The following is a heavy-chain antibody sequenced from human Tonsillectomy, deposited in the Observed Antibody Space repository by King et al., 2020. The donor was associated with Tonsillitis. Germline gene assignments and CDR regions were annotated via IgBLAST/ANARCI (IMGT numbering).Heavy chain of an antibody. CDR2: IADDGDKT. Sequence: QVQLVESGGGVVQPGRSLRLSCVASGFTFRSYTMHWVLHAPGKGLEWVALIADDGDKTYFADSVKGRLTISRDKSKNTLYLQSNSLRTEDTAVDYVSRVLYLGKDRPWLLDQWGQGTLVTVSS. CDR1: GFTFRSYT. CDR3: SRVLYLGKDRPWLLDQ. D-gene: IGHD2-8*01. V-gene: IGHV3-30*01. J-gene: IGHJ5*02.